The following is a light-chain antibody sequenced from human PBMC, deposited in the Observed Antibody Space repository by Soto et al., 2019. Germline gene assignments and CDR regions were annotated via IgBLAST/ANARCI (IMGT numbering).Light chain of an antibody. CDR2: DAS. CDR1: QAISSA. V-gene: IGKV1-17*01. Sequence: DIQMTQSPSTLSASVGDRVTITCRASQAISSALAWYQQKPGKPPKLLIYDASTLQSGVPSRFSGSGSGTEFTLTISSLQPEDFATYYCLQHNSYPRLTFGGGTKVDIK. CDR3: LQHNSYPRLT. J-gene: IGKJ4*01.